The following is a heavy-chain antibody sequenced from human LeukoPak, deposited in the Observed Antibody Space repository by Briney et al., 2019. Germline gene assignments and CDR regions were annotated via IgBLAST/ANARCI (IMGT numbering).Heavy chain of an antibody. CDR2: IIPIFGTA. D-gene: IGHD6-19*01. Sequence: SVKVSCKASGGTFSSYAISWVRQAPGQGLEWMGGIIPIFGTANYAQKFQGRVTIPTDESTSTAYMELNSLRSEDTAVYYCARSIAVAGTSYYFDYWGQGTLVTVSS. J-gene: IGHJ4*02. CDR1: GGTFSSYA. CDR3: ARSIAVAGTSYYFDY. V-gene: IGHV1-69*05.